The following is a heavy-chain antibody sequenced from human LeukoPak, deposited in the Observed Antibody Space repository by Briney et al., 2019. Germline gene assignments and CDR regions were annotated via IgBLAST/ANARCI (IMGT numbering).Heavy chain of an antibody. Sequence: SETLSLTCAVYGGSFSGYCWSWIRQPPGKGRAWIGAINHSGSSNYNPSLKRRVTISVDTSKNQFSLKLSSVTAADTAVYYCARGHTTIFRVVDYWGQGTLVTVSS. CDR1: GGSFSGYC. V-gene: IGHV4-34*01. D-gene: IGHD3-3*01. CDR3: ARGHTTIFRVVDY. CDR2: INHSGSS. J-gene: IGHJ4*02.